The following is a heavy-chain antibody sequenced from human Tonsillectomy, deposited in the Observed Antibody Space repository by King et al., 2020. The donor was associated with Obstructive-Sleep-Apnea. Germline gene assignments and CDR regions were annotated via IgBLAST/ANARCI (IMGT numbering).Heavy chain of an antibody. V-gene: IGHV3-49*03. Sequence: QLVQSGGGLVQPGRSLRLSCTASGFTFGDYAMSWFRQAPGKGLEWVGFIRSKAYGGTKEYAASVKGRFTISRDDSKSIAYLQMNSLKTEDTAVYYCTRGTWYGDPENYFDYWGQGTLVTVSS. CDR1: GFTFGDYA. D-gene: IGHD4-17*01. CDR2: IRSKAYGGTK. J-gene: IGHJ4*02. CDR3: TRGTWYGDPENYFDY.